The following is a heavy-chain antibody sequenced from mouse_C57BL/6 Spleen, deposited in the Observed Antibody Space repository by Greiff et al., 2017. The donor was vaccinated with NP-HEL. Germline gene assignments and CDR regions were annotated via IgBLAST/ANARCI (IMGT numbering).Heavy chain of an antibody. CDR2: ISDGGSYT. Sequence: DVQLVESGGGLVKPGGSLKLSCAASGFTFSSYAMSWVRQTPEKRLEWVATISDGGSYTYYPDNVKGRFTISRDNAKNNLYLQMSHLKSEDTAMYYCARDQEKGFDYWGQGTTLTVSS. V-gene: IGHV5-4*01. J-gene: IGHJ2*01. CDR1: GFTFSSYA. CDR3: ARDQEKGFDY. D-gene: IGHD3-2*02.